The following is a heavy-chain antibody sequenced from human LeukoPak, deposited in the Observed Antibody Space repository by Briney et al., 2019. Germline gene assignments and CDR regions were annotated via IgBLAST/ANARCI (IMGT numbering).Heavy chain of an antibody. CDR1: GFTFNSYW. CDR2: IKQDGSEK. V-gene: IGHV3-7*03. Sequence: GGSLRLSCAASGFTFNSYWMTWVRQAPGKGLEWVANIKQDGSEKYYVDSVKGRFTISRDNAKNSLYLQMNSLRAEDTAVYYCARDHRVRDGYNYFDYWGQGTLVTVSS. J-gene: IGHJ4*02. CDR3: ARDHRVRDGYNYFDY. D-gene: IGHD5-24*01.